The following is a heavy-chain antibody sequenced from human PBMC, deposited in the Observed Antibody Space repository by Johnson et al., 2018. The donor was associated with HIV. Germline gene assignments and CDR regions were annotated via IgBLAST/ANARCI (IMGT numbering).Heavy chain of an antibody. Sequence: VQLVESGGGVVRPGGSLRLSCAASGFTFDDYGMSWVRQAPGKGLEWVSGISWNSGSIGYVDSVEGRFTISRDNAKNSLYLQMNSLKTEDTAVYYCTTELGIGAFDIWGQGTMVTVSS. CDR2: ISWNSGSI. D-gene: IGHD7-27*01. V-gene: IGHV3-20*04. CDR3: TTELGIGAFDI. J-gene: IGHJ3*02. CDR1: GFTFDDYG.